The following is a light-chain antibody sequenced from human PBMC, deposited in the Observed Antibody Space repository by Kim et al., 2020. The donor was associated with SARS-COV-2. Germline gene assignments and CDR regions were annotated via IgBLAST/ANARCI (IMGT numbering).Light chain of an antibody. CDR3: QSFDSSNHAV. J-gene: IGLJ7*01. CDR1: GGRIASND. Sequence: KTVTIYGTGSGGRIASNDVQWYKQRPGSAPTTVIYEDNQRPSGVPDRFSGSVDSSSNSASLTISGLKTEDEADYYCQSFDSSNHAVFGGGTQLTVL. CDR2: EDN. V-gene: IGLV6-57*02.